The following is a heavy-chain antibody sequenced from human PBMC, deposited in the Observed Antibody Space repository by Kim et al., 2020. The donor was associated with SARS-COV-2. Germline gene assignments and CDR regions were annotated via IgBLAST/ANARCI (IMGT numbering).Heavy chain of an antibody. V-gene: IGHV3-43*01. CDR2: ISWDGGST. D-gene: IGHD4-17*01. J-gene: IGHJ4*02. CDR3: AKDLTSGLRWSLLDY. CDR1: GFTFDDYT. Sequence: GGSLRLSCAASGFTFDDYTMHWVRQAPGKGLEWVSLISWDGGSTYYADSVKGRFTISRDNSKNSLYLQMNSLRTEDTALYYCAKDLTSGLRWSLLDYWGQGTLVTVSS.